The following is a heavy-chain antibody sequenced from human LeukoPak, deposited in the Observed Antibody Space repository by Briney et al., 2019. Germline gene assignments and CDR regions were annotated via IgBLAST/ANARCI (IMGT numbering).Heavy chain of an antibody. V-gene: IGHV1-18*01. CDR2: ISAYNGNT. CDR3: ARDWGYSDYSIGNY. J-gene: IGHJ4*02. Sequence: ASVKVSCKASGYTFTSFGFSRVRQAPGQGLEWMGWISAYNGNTNYAQKLQGRVTMTTDTSTSTAYMELRSLRSDDTAVYYCARDWGYSDYSIGNYWGQGTLVTVSP. D-gene: IGHD4-11*01. CDR1: GYTFTSFG.